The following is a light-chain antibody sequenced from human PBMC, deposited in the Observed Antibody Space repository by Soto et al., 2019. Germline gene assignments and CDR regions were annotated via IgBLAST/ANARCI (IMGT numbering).Light chain of an antibody. V-gene: IGLV1-47*01. CDR3: ASWDCGLSGWV. Sequence: QSVLTQPPSASGPPGQRVAIPCSGSTSNIGSKFVYWYQQLPGTAPKLLIYRDDQRPSGVPDRFSGSKSGISASLAISGLRSEDEADYYCASWDCGLSGWVFGGGTKLTVL. J-gene: IGLJ3*02. CDR1: TSNIGSKF. CDR2: RDD.